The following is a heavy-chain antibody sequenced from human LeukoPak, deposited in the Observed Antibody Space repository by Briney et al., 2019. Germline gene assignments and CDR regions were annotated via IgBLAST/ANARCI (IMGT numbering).Heavy chain of an antibody. J-gene: IGHJ4*02. D-gene: IGHD6-19*01. CDR1: GYTFTSYY. V-gene: IGHV1-2*02. CDR2: INPNSGGT. CDR3: AGAEPRGINSSEPPDY. Sequence: GASVTVSCKASGYTFTSYYMHWVRQAPGQGLEWMGWINPNSGGTNYAQKFQGRVTMTRDTSISTAYMELSRLRSDDTAVYYCAGAEPRGINSSEPPDYWGQGTLVTVSS.